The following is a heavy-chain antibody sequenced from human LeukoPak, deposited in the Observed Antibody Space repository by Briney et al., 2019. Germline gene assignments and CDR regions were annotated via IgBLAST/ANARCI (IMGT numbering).Heavy chain of an antibody. V-gene: IGHV3-23*01. J-gene: IGHJ4*02. D-gene: IGHD3-3*02. Sequence: GGSLRLSCAASRFTFGSYAMSWVRQAPGEGPEWVSAISDSGDSTYYADSVKGRFTISRDNSKNTLYLQMNSLRAEDTAVYYCASILAIPSADYWGQGTLVTVSS. CDR1: RFTFGSYA. CDR2: ISDSGDST. CDR3: ASILAIPSADY.